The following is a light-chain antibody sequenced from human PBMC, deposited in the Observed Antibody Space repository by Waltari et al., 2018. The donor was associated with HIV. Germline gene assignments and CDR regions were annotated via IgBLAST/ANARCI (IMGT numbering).Light chain of an antibody. CDR2: WAS. J-gene: IGKJ1*01. CDR3: QQYYDTPWT. Sequence: DIVMTQSPDSLAVSLGERATINCKSSQSVLYNSNNKHYLAWYQQKPGQPPKLLIYWASTRESGVPDRFSGSGSGTDFTLTISSLQTEDVAVYYCQQYYDTPWTFGQGTKVEIK. CDR1: QSVLYNSNNKHY. V-gene: IGKV4-1*01.